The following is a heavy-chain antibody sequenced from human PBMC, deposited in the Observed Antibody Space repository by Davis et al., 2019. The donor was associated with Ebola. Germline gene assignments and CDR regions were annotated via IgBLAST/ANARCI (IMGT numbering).Heavy chain of an antibody. V-gene: IGHV3-23*01. J-gene: IGHJ4*02. CDR1: GFTFSSYA. D-gene: IGHD6-19*01. Sequence: GESLKISCAASGFTFSSYAMSWVRQAPGKGLEWVSTISKSGRDTNYADSVKGRLSVSRDNSKNTLYLQMNSLRAEDTAVYYCATTPQYSSGQNKPFDYWGQGTLVTVSS. CDR3: ATTPQYSSGQNKPFDY. CDR2: ISKSGRDT.